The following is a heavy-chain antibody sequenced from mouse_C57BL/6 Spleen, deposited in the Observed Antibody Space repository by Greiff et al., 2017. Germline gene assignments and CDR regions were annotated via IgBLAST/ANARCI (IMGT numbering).Heavy chain of an antibody. CDR1: GFSFNTYA. V-gene: IGHV10-1*01. J-gene: IGHJ4*01. CDR3: VRSPDYYGSSSAMDY. CDR2: IRSKSNNYAT. D-gene: IGHD1-1*01. Sequence: EVQLVESGGGLVQPKGSLKLSCAASGFSFNTYAMNWVRQAPGKGLEWVARIRSKSNNYATYYADSVKDRFTISRDDSESMLYLQMNHLKTEDTAMYYCVRSPDYYGSSSAMDYWGQGTSVTVSS.